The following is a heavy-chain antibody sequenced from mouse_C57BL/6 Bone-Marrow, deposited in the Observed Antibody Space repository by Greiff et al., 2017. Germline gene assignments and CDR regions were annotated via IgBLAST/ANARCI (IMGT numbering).Heavy chain of an antibody. CDR2: IYPGGGYT. V-gene: IGHV1-63*01. Sequence: QVQLQQSGAELVRPGTSVKMSCKASGYTFPNYWIGWAKQRPGHGLEWIGDIYPGGGYTNYNEKFKGKATLTADKSSSTAYMQCSSLTSEDAAIYYCARSGYAGIAYWGQGTLVTVSA. CDR3: ARSGYAGIAY. D-gene: IGHD3-2*02. J-gene: IGHJ3*01. CDR1: GYTFPNYW.